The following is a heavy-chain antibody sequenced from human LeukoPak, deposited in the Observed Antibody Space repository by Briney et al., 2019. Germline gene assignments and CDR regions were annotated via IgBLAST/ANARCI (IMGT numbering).Heavy chain of an antibody. CDR1: GFNFRDYS. D-gene: IGHD3-10*01. J-gene: IGHJ5*02. CDR2: ISGTSSYM. V-gene: IGHV3-21*01. CDR3: VRDLHYYGSGP. Sequence: GGSLRLSCGAYGFNFRDYSMNWVRQAPGKGLDWVSGISGTSSYMYYGDSVKGRFTVSRDNAKNSLYLQMESLRVEDTAVYYCVRDLHYYGSGPWGQGTLVTVSS.